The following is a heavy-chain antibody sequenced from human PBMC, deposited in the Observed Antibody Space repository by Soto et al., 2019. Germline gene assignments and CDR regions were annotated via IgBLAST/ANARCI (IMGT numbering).Heavy chain of an antibody. CDR2: MNPNSGNT. D-gene: IGHD2-15*01. CDR3: ARGPGRCSGGSCYSDWFDP. Sequence: QVQLVQSGAEVKKPGASVKVSCKAPGYTFTSYDINWVRQATGQGLEWMGWMNPNSGNTGYAQKFQGRVTMTRNTSISTAYMELSSLRSEDTAVYYCARGPGRCSGGSCYSDWFDPWGQGTLVTVSS. V-gene: IGHV1-8*01. CDR1: GYTFTSYD. J-gene: IGHJ5*02.